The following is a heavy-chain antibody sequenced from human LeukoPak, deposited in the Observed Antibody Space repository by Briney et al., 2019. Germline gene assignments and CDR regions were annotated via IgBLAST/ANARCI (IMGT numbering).Heavy chain of an antibody. CDR1: GFTFDDYA. CDR3: AKGGASGSYYASPFDY. Sequence: LTGGSLRLSCAASGFTFDDYAMHWVRQAPGKGLEWVSGINWNSGSIGYADSVKGRFTISRDNAKNSLYLEMNSLRVEDTALYYCAKGGASGSYYASPFDYWGQGTLVTVSS. CDR2: INWNSGSI. J-gene: IGHJ4*02. D-gene: IGHD1-26*01. V-gene: IGHV3-9*01.